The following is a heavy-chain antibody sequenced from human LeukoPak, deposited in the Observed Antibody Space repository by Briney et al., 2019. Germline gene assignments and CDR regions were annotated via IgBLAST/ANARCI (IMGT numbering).Heavy chain of an antibody. J-gene: IGHJ5*02. V-gene: IGHV1-2*02. CDR3: ARSIVVVIDWFDT. Sequence: GASVKVSCKASGYTFSDYYLHWARQAPGQGLEWMGWINPNSGGTSYGQKFQGRVTMTRDTSISTAYMELSRLRSDDTAVYYCARSIVVVIDWFDTWGQGTLVTVSS. D-gene: IGHD2-21*01. CDR1: GYTFSDYY. CDR2: INPNSGGT.